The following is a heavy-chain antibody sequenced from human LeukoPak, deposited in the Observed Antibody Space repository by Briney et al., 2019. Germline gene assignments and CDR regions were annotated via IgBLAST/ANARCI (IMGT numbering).Heavy chain of an antibody. CDR3: ARGGYYGSGNDFRFDP. CDR2: IYYSEST. V-gene: IGHV4-59*01. J-gene: IGHJ5*02. Sequence: PSETLSLTCTVSGGSISSYYWSWIRQPPGKGLEWIGYIYYSESTNYNPSLKSRVTISVDTSKNQFSLKLSSVTAADTAVYYCARGGYYGSGNDFRFDPWGQGTLVTVSS. D-gene: IGHD3-10*01. CDR1: GGSISSYY.